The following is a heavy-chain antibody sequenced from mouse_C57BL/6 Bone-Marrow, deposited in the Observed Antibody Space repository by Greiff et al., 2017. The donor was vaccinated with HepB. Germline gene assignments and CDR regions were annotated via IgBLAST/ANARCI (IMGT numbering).Heavy chain of an antibody. Sequence: EVKVVESGEGLVKPGGSLKLSCAASGFTFSSYAMSWVRQTPEKRLEWVAYISSGGDYIYYADTVKGRFTISRDNARNTLYLQMSSLKSEDTAMYYCTRDERFYYAMDYWGQGTSVTVSS. CDR3: TRDERFYYAMDY. V-gene: IGHV5-9-1*02. CDR2: ISSGGDYI. CDR1: GFTFSSYA. J-gene: IGHJ4*01.